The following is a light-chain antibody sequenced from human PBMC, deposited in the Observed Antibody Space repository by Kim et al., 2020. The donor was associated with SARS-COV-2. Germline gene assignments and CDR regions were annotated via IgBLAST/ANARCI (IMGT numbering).Light chain of an antibody. CDR2: GDS. J-gene: IGLJ2*01. V-gene: IGLV1-40*01. Sequence: GVTSSGPGSSSNIGAGYDVYWYQQLPGTAPKLLIYGDSNRPSGVPDRFSGSKSGASASLAITGLQAEDEADYYCRSYDSSLSGSVFGGGTQLTVL. CDR1: SSNIGAGYD. CDR3: RSYDSSLSGSV.